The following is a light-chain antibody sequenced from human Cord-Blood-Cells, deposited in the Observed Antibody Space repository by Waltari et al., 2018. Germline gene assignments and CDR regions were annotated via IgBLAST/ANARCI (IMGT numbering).Light chain of an antibody. CDR1: SSDFGSYNL. CDR3: CSYAGSSTWV. V-gene: IGLV2-23*01. Sequence: QSALTQPASVSGSPGQSITISCTGTSSDFGSYNLVSWYQQHPGKAPKLMIYEGGKRPSGVSNRFSGSKYGNTASVTVSGRQSENEADYYCCSYAGSSTWVYGGGTKLTVL. CDR2: EGG. J-gene: IGLJ3*02.